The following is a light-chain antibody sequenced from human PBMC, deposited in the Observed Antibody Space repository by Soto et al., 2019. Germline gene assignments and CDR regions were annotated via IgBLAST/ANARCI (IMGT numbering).Light chain of an antibody. Sequence: QSVLTQPASVSGSPGQSITISCTGTSSDVGGYKYVSWYQQHPGKAPKLMIYEVSNRPSGVANRFSGSKSGNTASLTISGLQAEDEADYYCNSYTDRNIFYVFGTGTKVTVL. V-gene: IGLV2-14*01. CDR1: SSDVGGYKY. J-gene: IGLJ1*01. CDR3: NSYTDRNIFYV. CDR2: EVS.